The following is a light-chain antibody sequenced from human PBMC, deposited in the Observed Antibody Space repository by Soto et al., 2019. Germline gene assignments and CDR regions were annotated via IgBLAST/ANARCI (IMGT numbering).Light chain of an antibody. V-gene: IGLV2-14*01. CDR1: SSDIGGYNF. CDR2: EVS. J-gene: IGLJ1*01. CDR3: SSFRSGTTL. Sequence: QSVLTQSASLSGSPGQSITISCTGTSSDIGGYNFVSWYHQHPGKAPKLMIYEVSNRPSGVSDRFSGSKSGNTASLTISGLQAEDEADYYCSSFRSGTTLFGTGTKVTVL.